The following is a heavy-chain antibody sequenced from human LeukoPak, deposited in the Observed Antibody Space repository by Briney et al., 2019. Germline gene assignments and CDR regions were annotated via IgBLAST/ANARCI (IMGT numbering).Heavy chain of an antibody. D-gene: IGHD1-14*01. V-gene: IGHV3-30*02. CDR3: AGEVYSNRYYFDY. J-gene: IGHJ4*02. Sequence: GGSLRLSCAASGFTFSSYGMHWVRQAPGKGLEWVAFIRYDGSNKYYADSVKGRFTISRDNSKNTLYLQMNSLRAEDTAVYYCAGEVYSNRYYFDYWGQGTLVTVSS. CDR2: IRYDGSNK. CDR1: GFTFSSYG.